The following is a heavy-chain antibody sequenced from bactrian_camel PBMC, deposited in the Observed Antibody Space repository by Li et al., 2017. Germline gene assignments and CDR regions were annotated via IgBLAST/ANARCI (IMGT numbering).Heavy chain of an antibody. Sequence: VQLVESGGGSVQAGGSLRLSCVASGYDYNSHCMGWFRQAPGQEREGVATIDSGGTTSYADSVKGRFTITRDNAKNMLYLQMNTLKPEDTAVYYCARRGGGTWRDESLGYWGQGTQVTVS. CDR3: ARRGGGTWRDESLGY. CDR1: GYDYNSHC. V-gene: IGHV3S53*01. CDR2: IDSGGTT. D-gene: IGHD5*01. J-gene: IGHJ6*01.